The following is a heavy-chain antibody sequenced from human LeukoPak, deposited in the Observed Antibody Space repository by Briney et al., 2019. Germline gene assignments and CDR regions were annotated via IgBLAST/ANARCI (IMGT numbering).Heavy chain of an antibody. V-gene: IGHV4-34*01. D-gene: IGHD2-2*01. Sequence: SEALSLTCAVYGGSFSGYYWSWIRQPPGKGLEWIGEINRSGSTNYNPSLKSRVTISVDTSKNQFSLKLSSVTAADTAVYYCARYCSSTSCYQPGLDYWGQGTLVTVSS. CDR3: ARYCSSTSCYQPGLDY. J-gene: IGHJ4*02. CDR2: INRSGST. CDR1: GGSFSGYY.